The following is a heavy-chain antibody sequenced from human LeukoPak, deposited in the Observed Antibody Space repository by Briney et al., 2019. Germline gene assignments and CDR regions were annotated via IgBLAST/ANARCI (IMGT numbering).Heavy chain of an antibody. CDR1: GFTFSSYS. J-gene: IGHJ4*02. CDR2: ISSSSSYI. Sequence: GGSLRLSCAASGFTFSSYSMNWVRQAPGKGLEWVSSISSSSSYIYYADSVKGRFTISRDNAKNSLYLQMNSLRDEDTAVYYCAREYDYVWGSYRYYFDYWGQGTLVTVSS. D-gene: IGHD3-16*02. CDR3: AREYDYVWGSYRYYFDY. V-gene: IGHV3-21*01.